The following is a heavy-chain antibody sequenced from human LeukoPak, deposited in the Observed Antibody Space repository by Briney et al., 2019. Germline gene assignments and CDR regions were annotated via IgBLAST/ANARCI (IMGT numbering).Heavy chain of an antibody. Sequence: GGSLRLSCTVSGFTFGDYAMSWFRQAPGKGLEWVGFIRSKAYGGTTEYAASVKGRFTISRDDSKTIAYLQMNSLKTEDTAVYYCTRVSAIAAAGTSDYWGQGTLVTVSS. CDR1: GFTFGDYA. CDR3: TRVSAIAAAGTSDY. CDR2: IRSKAYGGTT. J-gene: IGHJ4*02. D-gene: IGHD6-13*01. V-gene: IGHV3-49*03.